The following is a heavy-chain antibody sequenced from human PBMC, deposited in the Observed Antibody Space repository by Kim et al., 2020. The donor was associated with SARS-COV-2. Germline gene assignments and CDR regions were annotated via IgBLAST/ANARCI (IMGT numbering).Heavy chain of an antibody. V-gene: IGHV3-9*01. Sequence: KGRFTISRDNAKNSLYLQMNSLRAEDTALYYCAKDGGGSYYQYYYYYMDVWGKGTTVTVSS. D-gene: IGHD1-26*01. CDR3: AKDGGGSYYQYYYYYMDV. J-gene: IGHJ6*03.